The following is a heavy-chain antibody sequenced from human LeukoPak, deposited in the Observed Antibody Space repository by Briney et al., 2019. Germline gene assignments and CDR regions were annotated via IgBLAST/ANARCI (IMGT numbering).Heavy chain of an antibody. J-gene: IGHJ3*02. V-gene: IGHV4-59*01. CDR1: GGSISSYY. D-gene: IGHD3-22*01. Sequence: KPSETLSLTCTVSGGSISSYYWSWIRQPPGKGLEWIGYIYYSGSTNYNPSLKSRVTISVDTSKNQFSLKPSSVTAADTAVYYCAREGNSSGYNDAFDIWGQGTMVTVSS. CDR3: AREGNSSGYNDAFDI. CDR2: IYYSGST.